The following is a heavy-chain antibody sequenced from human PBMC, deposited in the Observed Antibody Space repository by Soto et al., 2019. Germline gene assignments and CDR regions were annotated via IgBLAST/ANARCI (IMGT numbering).Heavy chain of an antibody. CDR2: IYYSGST. CDR3: ARVGGITMVRGASMDV. J-gene: IGHJ6*02. V-gene: IGHV4-61*05. Sequence: PSETLSLTCTVSGGSISSSSYYWGWIRQPPGKGLEWIGYIYYSGSTNYNPSLKSRVTISVDTSKNQFSLKLSSVTAADTAVYYCARVGGITMVRGASMDVWGQGTTVTVSS. CDR1: GGSISSSSYY. D-gene: IGHD3-10*01.